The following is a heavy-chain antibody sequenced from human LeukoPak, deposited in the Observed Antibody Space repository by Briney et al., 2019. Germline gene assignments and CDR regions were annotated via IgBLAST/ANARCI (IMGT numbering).Heavy chain of an antibody. D-gene: IGHD7-27*01. CDR2: ISWNSGST. CDR3: TRGQNWALDY. V-gene: IGHV3-9*01. J-gene: IGHJ4*02. CDR1: GFTFDDYA. Sequence: GRSLRLSCAASGFTFDDYAMHWVRQAPGKGLERVSGISWNSGSTYYADSVQGRFTVSRDNAKNTLYLEMNSLSAEDTAVYYCTRGQNWALDYWGQGTLVTVSS.